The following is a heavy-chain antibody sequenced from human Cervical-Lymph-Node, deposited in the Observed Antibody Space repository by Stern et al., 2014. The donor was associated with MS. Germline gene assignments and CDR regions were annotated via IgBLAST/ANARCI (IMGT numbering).Heavy chain of an antibody. Sequence: VQLVQSGGGVVKPGGSLRLSCAVSGIDVSDYYMAWVRQAPGQGLEWISYISYSGKNKKYADSVKGRFTISRDNANNTVYLQMDSLRSEDTAFYYCVRDFNWGNSGSYDAWGQGTLVTVSS. D-gene: IGHD6-19*01. J-gene: IGHJ5*02. CDR3: VRDFNWGNSGSYDA. V-gene: IGHV3-11*01. CDR1: GIDVSDYY. CDR2: ISYSGKNK.